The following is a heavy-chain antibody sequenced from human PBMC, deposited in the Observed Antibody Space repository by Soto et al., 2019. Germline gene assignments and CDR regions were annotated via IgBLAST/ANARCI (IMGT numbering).Heavy chain of an antibody. CDR3: AREVVTAAGVDY. J-gene: IGHJ4*02. CDR1: GFTFSSYG. D-gene: IGHD5-18*01. Sequence: GGSLRLSCAASGFTFSSYGMHWVRQAPGKGLEWVAVIWYDGSNKYYADSVKGRFTISSDNSKNTLYLQMNSLRAEDTAEYYCAREVVTAAGVDYWGQGTLVTVA. V-gene: IGHV3-33*01. CDR2: IWYDGSNK.